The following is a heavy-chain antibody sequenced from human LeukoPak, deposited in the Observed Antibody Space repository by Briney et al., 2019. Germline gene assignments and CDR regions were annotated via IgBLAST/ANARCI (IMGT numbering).Heavy chain of an antibody. J-gene: IGHJ1*01. CDR2: MNPNSGNT. CDR3: ARDPIAVAGTTEYFQH. D-gene: IGHD6-19*01. Sequence: GASVKVSCKASGYTFTSYDINWVRQATGQGLEWMGWMNPNSGNTGYAQKFQGRVTMTRNTSISTAYMELSSLRSEDTAVYYCARDPIAVAGTTEYFQHWGQGTLVTVSS. CDR1: GYTFTSYD. V-gene: IGHV1-8*01.